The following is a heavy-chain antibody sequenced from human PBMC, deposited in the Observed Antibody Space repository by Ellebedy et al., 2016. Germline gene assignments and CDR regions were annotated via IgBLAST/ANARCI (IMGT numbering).Heavy chain of an antibody. V-gene: IGHV3-72*01. J-gene: IGHJ1*01. CDR3: TRIHLGSGNVKYFQD. D-gene: IGHD3-10*01. CDR1: GFTFSDHY. CDR2: IKNKANFYIT. Sequence: GGSLRLSCVGSGFTFSDHYMDWVRQAPGKGLEWVGRIKNKANFYITDYAASVKDRFTISRDDSKNSLYLQMNSLKTEDTAVYHCTRIHLGSGNVKYFQDWGQGTLVTVSS.